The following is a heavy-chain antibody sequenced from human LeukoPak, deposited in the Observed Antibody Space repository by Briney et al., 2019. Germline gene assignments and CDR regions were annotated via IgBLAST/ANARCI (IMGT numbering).Heavy chain of an antibody. CDR2: IYHSGST. D-gene: IGHD3-10*01. Sequence: SETLSLTCTVSGGSISSSSYYWGWIRQPPGKGLEWIGSIYHSGSTYYNPSLKSRVTISADTSKNQFSLKLSSMTAADTAVYYCARSFGDAFDIWGQGTMVTVSS. CDR3: ARSFGDAFDI. J-gene: IGHJ3*02. V-gene: IGHV4-39*07. CDR1: GGSISSSSYY.